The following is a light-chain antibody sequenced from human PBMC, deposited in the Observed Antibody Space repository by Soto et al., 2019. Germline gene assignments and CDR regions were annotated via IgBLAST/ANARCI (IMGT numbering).Light chain of an antibody. CDR2: GAS. J-gene: IGKJ1*01. CDR3: QQYGSAYPWT. CDR1: QSVSSNY. V-gene: IGKV3-20*01. Sequence: EIVLPQSQATLSLYPGERATLSCRASQSVSSNYLAWYQQKPGQAPRLLIYGASSRATGIPDRFSGSGSGTDFTLTIGRLVREDVAVYYCQQYGSAYPWTVGQGTKVDIK.